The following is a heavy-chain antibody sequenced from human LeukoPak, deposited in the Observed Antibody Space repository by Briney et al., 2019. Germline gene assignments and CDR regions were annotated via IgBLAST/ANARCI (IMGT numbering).Heavy chain of an antibody. V-gene: IGHV3-30-3*01. CDR2: ISYDGSNK. CDR3: ARAIRMYGSSWPLAY. Sequence: GRSLRLSCAASGFTYSSYAMHWVRQAPGKGLVWVAVISYDGSNKYYADSVKGRFTISRDNSKNTLYLQMNSLKSEDTAVYFCARAIRMYGSSWPLAYWGQGTLVTVAS. D-gene: IGHD6-13*01. CDR1: GFTYSSYA. J-gene: IGHJ4*02.